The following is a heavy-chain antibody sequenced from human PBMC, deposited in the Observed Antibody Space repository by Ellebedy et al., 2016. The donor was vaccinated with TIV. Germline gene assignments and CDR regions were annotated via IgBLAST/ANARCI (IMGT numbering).Heavy chain of an antibody. J-gene: IGHJ4*02. D-gene: IGHD2-2*01. V-gene: IGHV3-23*01. CDR2: VGGIGNT. CDR1: GFTFSNYA. Sequence: GGSLRLXXVASGFTFSNYAMFWVRQAPGKGLEWVSVVGGIGNTYYADSVKGRFTISRDNSKNTLYLQMNSLRAGDTAVYYCAKGGYCDSASCRYLDYWGQGTLVTVSS. CDR3: AKGGYCDSASCRYLDY.